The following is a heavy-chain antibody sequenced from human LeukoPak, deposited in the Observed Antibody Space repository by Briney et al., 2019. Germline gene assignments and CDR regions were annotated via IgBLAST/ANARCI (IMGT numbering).Heavy chain of an antibody. CDR2: IRNDETEI. CDR3: AKDGGRYRFDY. CDR1: GFPFNAYN. V-gene: IGHV3-30*02. D-gene: IGHD3-16*02. J-gene: IGHJ4*02. Sequence: GGSLRLSCVAPGFPFNAYNIHWIRQAPGRGLEWVSFIRNDETEIHYADFAKGRFTISRDKSKNSVYLQMNSLRPDATALYYCAKDGGRYRFDYWGQGTMVTVSS.